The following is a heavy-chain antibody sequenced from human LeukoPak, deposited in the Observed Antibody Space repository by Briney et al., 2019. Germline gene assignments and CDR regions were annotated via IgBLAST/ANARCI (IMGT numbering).Heavy chain of an antibody. V-gene: IGHV1-2*02. CDR2: INPNSGGT. J-gene: IGHJ3*02. CDR3: ARVSLGSPFDAFDI. CDR1: GYTLTGYY. Sequence: ASVKVSCKASGYTLTGYYMHWVRQAPGQGLEWMGWINPNSGGTNYAQKFQGRVTMTRDTSISTAYMELSRLRSDDTAVYYCARVSLGSPFDAFDIWGQGTMVTVSS. D-gene: IGHD1-26*01.